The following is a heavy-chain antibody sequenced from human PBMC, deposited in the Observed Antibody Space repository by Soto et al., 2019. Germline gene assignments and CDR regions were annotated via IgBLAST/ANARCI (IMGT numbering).Heavy chain of an antibody. CDR1: GFTFSGYA. CDR2: IDSSGNTI. CDR3: ARDGPAADFDH. Sequence: EVQLVESGGGLAQPGGSLRLSCAASGFTFSGYAMNWVRQAPGKGLEWVSYIDSSGNTIDYADSVKGRFTISRDNAKNSLYLQMNSLRAEDTAIYYCARDGPAADFDHWGQGTQVTVSS. D-gene: IGHD6-13*01. V-gene: IGHV3-48*03. J-gene: IGHJ4*02.